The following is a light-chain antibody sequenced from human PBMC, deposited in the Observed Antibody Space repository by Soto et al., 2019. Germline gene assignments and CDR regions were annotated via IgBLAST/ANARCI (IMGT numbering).Light chain of an antibody. CDR2: DAS. Sequence: EIELTQSPGTLSLSPGERATLSCRASQSLSSSQLAWYQQKPGQAPMLLIHDASSRATGISDRFTGSGSATDFTLTITTLEPEDFAVYYCQQYGSSPRTFGLGTKVEI. J-gene: IGKJ1*01. CDR3: QQYGSSPRT. CDR1: QSLSSSQ. V-gene: IGKV3-20*01.